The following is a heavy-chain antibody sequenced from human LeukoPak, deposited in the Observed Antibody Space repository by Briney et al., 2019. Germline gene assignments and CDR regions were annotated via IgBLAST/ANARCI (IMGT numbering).Heavy chain of an antibody. J-gene: IGHJ3*02. CDR3: AKPRNYDFWSGLDAFDI. D-gene: IGHD3-3*01. Sequence: GGSLRLSCAASGFTFSSYAMHWVRQAPSKGLEWVAVISYDGSNKYYADSVKGRFTISRDNSKNTLYLQMNSLRAEDTAVYYCAKPRNYDFWSGLDAFDIWGQGTMVTVSS. CDR2: ISYDGSNK. V-gene: IGHV3-30-3*02. CDR1: GFTFSSYA.